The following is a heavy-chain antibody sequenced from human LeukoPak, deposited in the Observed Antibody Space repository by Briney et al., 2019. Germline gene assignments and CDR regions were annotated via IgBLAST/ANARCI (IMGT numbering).Heavy chain of an antibody. V-gene: IGHV3-48*01. Sequence: GGSLRLSCAASGFTFSSYSMNWVRQAPGKGLEWVSYISSSSSTIYYADSVKGRFTISRDNAKNSLYLQMNSLRAEDTAVYYCARALEFGVQNHYGSGSYPALGAYWGQGTLVTVSS. J-gene: IGHJ4*02. CDR3: ARALEFGVQNHYGSGSYPALGAY. CDR2: ISSSSSTI. CDR1: GFTFSSYS. D-gene: IGHD3-10*01.